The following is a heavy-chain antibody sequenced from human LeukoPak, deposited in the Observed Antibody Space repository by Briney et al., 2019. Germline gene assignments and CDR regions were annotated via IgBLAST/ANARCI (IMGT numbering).Heavy chain of an antibody. Sequence: PGGSLRLSCAASGFTFDDYGMSWVRQAPGKGLEWVSVIYSGGNTYYADSVKGRFTISRDNSKNSLYLQMNSLRTEDTALYYCAKPRYYDILTGYYDYWGQGTLVTVSS. D-gene: IGHD3-9*01. J-gene: IGHJ4*02. CDR1: GFTFDDYG. V-gene: IGHV3-43*02. CDR2: IYSGGNT. CDR3: AKPRYYDILTGYYDY.